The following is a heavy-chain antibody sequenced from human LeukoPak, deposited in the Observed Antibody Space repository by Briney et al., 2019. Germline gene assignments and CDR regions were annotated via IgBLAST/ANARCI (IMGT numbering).Heavy chain of an antibody. CDR3: AKDRPNYYDSSGYYC. CDR1: GFTFSSYG. V-gene: IGHV3-30*02. J-gene: IGHJ4*02. Sequence: PGGTLRLSCAASGFTFSSYGMHWVRQAPGKGLEWVAFIRYDGSNKYYADSVKGRFTISRDNSKNTLYLQMNSLRAEDTAVYYCAKDRPNYYDSSGYYCWGQGTLVTVSS. D-gene: IGHD3-22*01. CDR2: IRYDGSNK.